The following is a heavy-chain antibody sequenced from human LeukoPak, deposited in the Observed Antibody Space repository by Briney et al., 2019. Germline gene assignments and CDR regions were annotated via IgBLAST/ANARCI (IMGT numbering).Heavy chain of an antibody. CDR3: ARVDNAELGPDY. Sequence: GRSLRLSCAASGFTFSSYGMHWVRQAPGKGLEWVAVIWYDGSNKYYADSVKGRFTISRDNSKNTLYLQMNSLRAEDTAVYYCARVDNAELGPDYWGQGTLVTVSS. J-gene: IGHJ4*02. V-gene: IGHV3-33*01. CDR2: IWYDGSNK. D-gene: IGHD1-1*01. CDR1: GFTFSSYG.